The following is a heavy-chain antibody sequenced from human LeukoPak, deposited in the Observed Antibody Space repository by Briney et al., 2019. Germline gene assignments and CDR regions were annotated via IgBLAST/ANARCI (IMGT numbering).Heavy chain of an antibody. CDR2: ISYDGSNK. Sequence: GGSLRLSCAASGFTFSSYAMHWARQAPGKGLEWVAVISYDGSNKYYADSVKGRFTISRDNSKNTLYLQMNSLRAEDTAVYYCARVDSSSWYLGYWGQGTLVTVSS. J-gene: IGHJ4*02. V-gene: IGHV3-30*04. CDR1: GFTFSSYA. D-gene: IGHD6-13*01. CDR3: ARVDSSSWYLGY.